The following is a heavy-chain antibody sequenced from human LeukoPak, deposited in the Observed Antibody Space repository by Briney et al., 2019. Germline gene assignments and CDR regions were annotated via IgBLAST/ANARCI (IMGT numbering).Heavy chain of an antibody. CDR3: ARGVFDSSGRDKGPYYFDY. J-gene: IGHJ4*02. D-gene: IGHD6-19*01. CDR1: GGSFSGYY. CDR2: INHSGST. Sequence: PSETLSLTCAVYGGSFSGYYWSWIRQPPGKGLEWIGEINHSGSTNYNPSLKSRVTISVDTSKNRFSLKLSSVTAADTAVYYCARGVFDSSGRDKGPYYFDYWGQGTLVTVSS. V-gene: IGHV4-34*01.